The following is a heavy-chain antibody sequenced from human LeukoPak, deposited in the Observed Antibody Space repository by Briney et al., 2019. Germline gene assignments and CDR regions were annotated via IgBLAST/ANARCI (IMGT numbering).Heavy chain of an antibody. CDR1: GFTFSSYS. V-gene: IGHV3-48*01. CDR3: AKLASRTAAGILVST. D-gene: IGHD6-13*01. CDR2: ISSSSSTI. J-gene: IGHJ5*02. Sequence: GGSLRLSCAASGFTFSSYSMNSVRQAPGKGLEWVSYISSSSSTIYYAASVKGRFTISRDNSKNTLYLQMNSLRAEDTAVYYCAKLASRTAAGILVSTWGQGTLVTVSS.